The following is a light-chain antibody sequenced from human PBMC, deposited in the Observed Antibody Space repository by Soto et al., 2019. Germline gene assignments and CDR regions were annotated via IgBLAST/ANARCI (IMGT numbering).Light chain of an antibody. Sequence: AIRMTQSPSSLSASTGDRVTITCRASQGISSYLAWYQQKPGKAPKLLLYAASTLQSGVPSRFSGSGSGTAFTLTISCLQSEDFATYYCQQYYSYPRTFGQGTKVEIK. CDR2: AAS. V-gene: IGKV1-8*01. CDR3: QQYYSYPRT. J-gene: IGKJ1*01. CDR1: QGISSY.